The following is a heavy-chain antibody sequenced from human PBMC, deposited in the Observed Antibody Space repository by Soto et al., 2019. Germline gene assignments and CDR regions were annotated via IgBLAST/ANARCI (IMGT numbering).Heavy chain of an antibody. Sequence: GGSLRLSCAASGFTFSNYAMSWVRQAPGAGLEWVSGISASGGSTYYTDSVKGRFTISRDNSKNMLFLQMNSLRVEDTALYYCGKDPNGDYVGAFDMRGRGTMVTVSS. CDR2: ISASGGST. D-gene: IGHD4-17*01. CDR3: GKDPNGDYVGAFDM. V-gene: IGHV3-23*01. J-gene: IGHJ3*02. CDR1: GFTFSNYA.